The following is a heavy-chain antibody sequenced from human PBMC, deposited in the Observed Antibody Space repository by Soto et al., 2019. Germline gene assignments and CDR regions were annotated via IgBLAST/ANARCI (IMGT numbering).Heavy chain of an antibody. V-gene: IGHV3-33*01. D-gene: IGHD5-18*01. Sequence: QVQLVESGGGVVQPGRSLRLSCAASGFTFSSYGMHWVRQAPGKGLEWVAVIWYDGSNKYYADSVKGRFTISRDNSKNTLYLQMNSLRAEDTAVYYCARGSRSQLWPKSPDYWGQGTLVTVSS. CDR2: IWYDGSNK. J-gene: IGHJ4*02. CDR1: GFTFSSYG. CDR3: ARGSRSQLWPKSPDY.